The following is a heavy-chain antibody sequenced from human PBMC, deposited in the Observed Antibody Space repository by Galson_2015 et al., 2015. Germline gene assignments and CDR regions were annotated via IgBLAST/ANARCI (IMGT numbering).Heavy chain of an antibody. Sequence: SLRLSCAASGFTFSSYSMNWVRQAPGKGLEWVSSISSSSSYIYYADSVKGRFTISRDNAKNSLYLQVNSLRAEDTAVYYCARDLLLLWFGELGTDDYWGQGTLVTVSS. CDR3: ARDLLLLWFGELGTDDY. J-gene: IGHJ4*02. V-gene: IGHV3-21*01. CDR1: GFTFSSYS. D-gene: IGHD3-10*01. CDR2: ISSSSSYI.